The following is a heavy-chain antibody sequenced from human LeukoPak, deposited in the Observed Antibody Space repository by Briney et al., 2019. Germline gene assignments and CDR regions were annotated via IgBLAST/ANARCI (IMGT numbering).Heavy chain of an antibody. J-gene: IGHJ4*02. CDR2: IYYSGST. CDR3: ARDSPDCSSTSCYLDY. CDR1: GGSISSYY. V-gene: IGHV4-59*01. Sequence: SETLSLTCTVSGGSISSYYWSWIRQPPGKGLEWIGYIYYSGSTNYNPSLKSRVTISVDTSKNQFSLKLSSVTAADTAVYYCARDSPDCSSTSCYLDYWGQGTLVTVSS. D-gene: IGHD2-2*01.